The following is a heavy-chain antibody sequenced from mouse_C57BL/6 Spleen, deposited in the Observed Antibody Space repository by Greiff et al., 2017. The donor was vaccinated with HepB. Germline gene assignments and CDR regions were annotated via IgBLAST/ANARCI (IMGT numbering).Heavy chain of an antibody. CDR1: GYSITSGYY. J-gene: IGHJ3*01. D-gene: IGHD2-3*01. CDR3: ARDQDDGYYWFAY. V-gene: IGHV3-6*01. CDR2: ISYDGSN. Sequence: EVKLVESGPGLVKPSQSLSLTCSVTGYSITSGYYWNWIRQFPGNKLEWMGYISYDGSNNYNPSLKNRISITRDTSKNQFFLKLNSVTTEDTATYYCARDQDDGYYWFAYWGQGTLVTVSA.